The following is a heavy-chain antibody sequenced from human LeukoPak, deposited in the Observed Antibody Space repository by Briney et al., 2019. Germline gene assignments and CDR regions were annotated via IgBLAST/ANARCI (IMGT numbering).Heavy chain of an antibody. Sequence: PGGSLRLSCVGSEFTLTTYWMSWVRQAPGKGLEWLANIKQDGSEKYYVDSVKGRFTISRDNAKNSLYLQINSLRADDTAIYYCATDYKGYWGQGTLVTVSS. CDR1: EFTLTTYW. CDR3: ATDYKGY. V-gene: IGHV3-7*05. CDR2: IKQDGSEK. J-gene: IGHJ4*02. D-gene: IGHD2-15*01.